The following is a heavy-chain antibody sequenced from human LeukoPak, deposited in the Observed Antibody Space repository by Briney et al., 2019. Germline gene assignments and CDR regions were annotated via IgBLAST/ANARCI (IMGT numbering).Heavy chain of an antibody. V-gene: IGHV3-73*01. J-gene: IGHJ6*03. CDR1: GFTFSGSA. CDR3: ARDGCPGAICYTVPYYYHYYMDV. Sequence: GGSLKLSCAASGFTFSGSAMHWVRQASGKGLEWVGRIRSKANSYATAYAASVKGRFTISRDDSKNTTYLQMNSLRAEDTAVYYCARDGCPGAICYTVPYYYHYYMDVWGKGTTVTASS. CDR2: IRSKANSYAT. D-gene: IGHD2-8*02.